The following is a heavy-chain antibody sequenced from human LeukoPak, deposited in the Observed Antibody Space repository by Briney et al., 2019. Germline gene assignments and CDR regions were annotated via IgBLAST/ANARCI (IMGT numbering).Heavy chain of an antibody. V-gene: IGHV4-59*08. J-gene: IGHJ4*02. CDR1: GGSISSYY. Sequence: SETLSLTCTVSGGSISSYYWSWIRQPPGKGLEWIGYIFYSGSTNYNPSLKSRVTISVDTSKNQLSVKLSSVTAADTAVYYCARHPPKSFFDYWGQGTLVTVSS. CDR3: ARHPPKSFFDY. CDR2: IFYSGST. D-gene: IGHD1-26*01.